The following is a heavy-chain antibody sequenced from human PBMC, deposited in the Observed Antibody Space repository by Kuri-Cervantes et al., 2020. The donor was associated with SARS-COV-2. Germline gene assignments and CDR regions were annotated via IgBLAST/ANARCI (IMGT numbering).Heavy chain of an antibody. Sequence: SETLSLTCTVSGGSISSYYWSWIRQPAGKGLEWIGRIYTSGSTNYNPSLKSRVTMSVGTSENQFSLKLSSVTAADTAVYYCARRQLVSGLNEDAFDIWGQGTMVTVSS. CDR2: IYTSGST. J-gene: IGHJ3*02. D-gene: IGHD6-6*01. CDR3: ARRQLVSGLNEDAFDI. V-gene: IGHV4-4*07. CDR1: GGSISSYY.